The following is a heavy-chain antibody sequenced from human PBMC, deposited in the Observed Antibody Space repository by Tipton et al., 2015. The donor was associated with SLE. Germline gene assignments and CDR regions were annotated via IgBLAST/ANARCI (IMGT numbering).Heavy chain of an antibody. CDR1: GGTFSSYT. Sequence: QSGPEVKKPGSSVKVSCKASGGTFSSYTISWVRQAPGQGLEWMGRIIPILGIANYAQKFQGRVTITADKSTSTAYMELSSLRSEDTAVYYCARAPRVVRGAEDYYGMDVWGQGTTVTVSS. V-gene: IGHV1-69*04. CDR3: ARAPRVVRGAEDYYGMDV. CDR2: IIPILGIA. J-gene: IGHJ6*02. D-gene: IGHD3-10*01.